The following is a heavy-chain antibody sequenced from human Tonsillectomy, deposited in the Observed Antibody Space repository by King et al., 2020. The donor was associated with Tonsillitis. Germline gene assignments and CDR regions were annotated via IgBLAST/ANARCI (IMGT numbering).Heavy chain of an antibody. V-gene: IGHV4-59*01. Sequence: VPLQESGPGLVKPSETLSLTCTVSGGSMSAYYWSWIRQPPGKPLEWIGYIYYRGTTKYNAPLRSRVTISADTSKNQFSLKLTSVTAADTAVYYCARDYGSGSYYQRPLTYWGQGTLVTVSS. CDR3: ARDYGSGSYYQRPLTY. J-gene: IGHJ4*02. D-gene: IGHD3-10*01. CDR2: IYYRGTT. CDR1: GGSMSAYY.